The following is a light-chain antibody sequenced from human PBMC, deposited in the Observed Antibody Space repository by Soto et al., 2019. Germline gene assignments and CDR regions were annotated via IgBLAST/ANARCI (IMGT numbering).Light chain of an antibody. J-gene: IGKJ1*01. CDR3: QQYNSYSGT. CDR1: QSISSW. Sequence: DIQMTQSPSTLSASVGDRVTITCRASQSISSWLAWYQQKPGKAPKLLIYDASSLESGVPSRFSGSGSGTEFTLTISSLQPDDFXTYYCQQYNSYSGTFGQGTKVEIK. CDR2: DAS. V-gene: IGKV1-5*01.